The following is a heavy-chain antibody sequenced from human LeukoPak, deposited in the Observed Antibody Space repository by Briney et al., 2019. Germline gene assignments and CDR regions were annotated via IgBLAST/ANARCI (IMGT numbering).Heavy chain of an antibody. Sequence: SETLSLTCTVSGGSLSSGDYHWAWVRQPPGKGLDWIANIHNSGTTHYNPSLRGRVTISVDTSKNQFSLKLSSVTAADTAVYYCARLPSTPYNWFDPWGQGTLVTVSS. CDR1: GGSLSSGDYH. D-gene: IGHD2-15*01. J-gene: IGHJ5*02. V-gene: IGHV4-39*01. CDR2: IHNSGTT. CDR3: ARLPSTPYNWFDP.